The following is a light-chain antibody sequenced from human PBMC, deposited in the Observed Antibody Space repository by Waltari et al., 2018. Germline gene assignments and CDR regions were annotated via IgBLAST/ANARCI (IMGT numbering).Light chain of an antibody. CDR3: QKYVTLPAT. CDR2: DAA. Sequence: EIVLTQSPGTLPLSPGDSATLSCRARQSVSRTLAWYQQKPGQAPRLLIYDAASRATGIPDRFSGSGSGTVFSLTISRLGPEDFAVYYCQKYVTLPATFGQGTKVEIK. J-gene: IGKJ1*01. CDR1: QSVSRT. V-gene: IGKV3-20*01.